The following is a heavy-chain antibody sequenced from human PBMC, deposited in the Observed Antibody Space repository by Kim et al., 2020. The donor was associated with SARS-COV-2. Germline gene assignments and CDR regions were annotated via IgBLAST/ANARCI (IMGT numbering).Heavy chain of an antibody. D-gene: IGHD1-26*01. Sequence: SETLSLTCAVYGGSFSGYYWSWIRQPPGKGLEWIGEINHSGSTNYNPSLKSRVTISVDTSKNQFSLKLSSVTAADTAVYYCARGRYSGSYLYYMDVWGKGTTVTVSS. J-gene: IGHJ6*03. V-gene: IGHV4-34*01. CDR2: INHSGST. CDR3: ARGRYSGSYLYYMDV. CDR1: GGSFSGYY.